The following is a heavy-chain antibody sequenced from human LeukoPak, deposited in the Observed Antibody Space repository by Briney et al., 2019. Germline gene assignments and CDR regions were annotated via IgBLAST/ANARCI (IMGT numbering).Heavy chain of an antibody. Sequence: GGSLRLSRAASGFTFSSNYMNWVRQAPGKGLEWVSVIYSGGGTYYADSVRGRFTISRDNSKNTLYLQMNSLRAEDTAVYYCARDSPYSSGWYDFDYWGQGTLVTVSS. CDR2: IYSGGGT. V-gene: IGHV3-53*01. CDR1: GFTFSSNY. J-gene: IGHJ4*02. D-gene: IGHD6-19*01. CDR3: ARDSPYSSGWYDFDY.